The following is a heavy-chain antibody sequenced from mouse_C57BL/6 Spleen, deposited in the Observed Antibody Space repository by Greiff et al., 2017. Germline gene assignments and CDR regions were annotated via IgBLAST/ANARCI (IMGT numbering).Heavy chain of an antibody. CDR2: IDPSDSET. J-gene: IGHJ2*01. Sequence: QVQLQQPGAELVRPGSSVKLSCKASGYTFTSYWMHWVKQRPIQGLEWIGNIDPSDSETHYNQKFKDKATLTVDKSSSTAYIQLSSLTSEDSAVYYCARAGGGGEDFDYWGQGTTLTVSA. V-gene: IGHV1-52*01. CDR1: GYTFTSYW. CDR3: ARAGGGGEDFDY.